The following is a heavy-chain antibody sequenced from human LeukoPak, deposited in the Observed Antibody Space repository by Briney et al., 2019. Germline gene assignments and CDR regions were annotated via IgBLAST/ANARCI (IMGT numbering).Heavy chain of an antibody. J-gene: IGHJ4*02. V-gene: IGHV3-23*01. CDR1: GLAFGTYA. D-gene: IGHD3-10*01. Sequence: GGSLRLSCAGSGLAFGTYAMSWVRQAPGMGLEWVSSISADGQVTYYADFVGGRFTVSRDNSKSTLYLQLNSLRAEDTATYYCARDPYNTILYRLAHWGQGTLVTVSS. CDR2: ISADGQVT. CDR3: ARDPYNTILYRLAH.